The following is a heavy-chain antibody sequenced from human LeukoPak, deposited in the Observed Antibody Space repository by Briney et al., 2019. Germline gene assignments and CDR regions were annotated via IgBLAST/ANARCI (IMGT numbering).Heavy chain of an antibody. V-gene: IGHV1-3*01. Sequence: GASVKVSCKASGGTFSSYAISWVRQAPGQRLEWMGWINAGNGNTKYSQKFQGRVTITRDTSASTAYMELSSLRSEDTAVYYCARDRGQWLVRNNDYWGQGTLVTVSS. CDR1: GGTFSSYA. D-gene: IGHD6-19*01. J-gene: IGHJ4*02. CDR3: ARDRGQWLVRNNDY. CDR2: INAGNGNT.